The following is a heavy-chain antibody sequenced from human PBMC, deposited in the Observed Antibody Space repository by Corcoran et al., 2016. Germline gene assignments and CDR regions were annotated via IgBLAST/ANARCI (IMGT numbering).Heavy chain of an antibody. D-gene: IGHD3-10*01. CDR2: ISAYNGNT. CDR1: GYTFTSYG. Sequence: QVQLVQSGAEVKKPGASVKVSCKASGYTFTSYGISWVRQAPGQGLEWMGWISAYNGNTNYAQKLQGRVTMTTDTSTSTAYMELRSLRSDDTAVYYCARVSDGEGSYYLRLFDYWGQGTLVTVSS. CDR3: ARVSDGEGSYYLRLFDY. V-gene: IGHV1-18*01. J-gene: IGHJ4*02.